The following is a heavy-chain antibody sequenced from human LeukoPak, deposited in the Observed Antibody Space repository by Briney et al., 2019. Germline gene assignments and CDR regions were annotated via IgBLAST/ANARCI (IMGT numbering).Heavy chain of an antibody. CDR3: ARLRSPGDFDY. V-gene: IGHV4-34*01. J-gene: IGHJ4*02. CDR2: INHSGST. Sequence: PSETLSLTCAVYGGSFSGYYWSWIRQPPGKGLEWIGEINHSGSTNYNVSLKSRVTISVDTSKNQFSLNLNSVTAADTAVYYCARLRSPGDFDYWGQGTLVTVSS. CDR1: GGSFSGYY. D-gene: IGHD1-26*01.